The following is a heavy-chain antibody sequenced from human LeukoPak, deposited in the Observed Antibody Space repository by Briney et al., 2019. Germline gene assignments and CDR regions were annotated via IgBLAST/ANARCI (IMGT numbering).Heavy chain of an antibody. CDR1: GGTFSSYA. D-gene: IGHD2-2*02. CDR2: INPNSGGT. Sequence: ASVKVSCKASGGTFSSYAISWVRQAPGQGLEWMGWINPNSGGTNYAQKFQGRVTMTRDTSISTAYMELSRLRSDDTAVYYCARVIVVVPAAIMIGAFDIWGQGTMVTVSS. J-gene: IGHJ3*02. V-gene: IGHV1-2*02. CDR3: ARVIVVVPAAIMIGAFDI.